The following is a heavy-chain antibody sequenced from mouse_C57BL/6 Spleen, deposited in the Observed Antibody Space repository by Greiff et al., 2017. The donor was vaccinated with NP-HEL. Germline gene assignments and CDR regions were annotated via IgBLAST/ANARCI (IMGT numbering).Heavy chain of an antibody. V-gene: IGHV1-64*01. CDR1: GYTFTSYW. Sequence: QVQLQQPGAELVKPGASVKLSCKASGYTFTSYWMHWVKQRPGQGLEWIGMIHPNSGSTNYNEKFKSKATLTVDKSSSTAYMQLSSLTSEDSAVYYCAREDDYDVRGFAYWGQGTLVTVSA. D-gene: IGHD2-4*01. CDR2: IHPNSGST. CDR3: AREDDYDVRGFAY. J-gene: IGHJ3*01.